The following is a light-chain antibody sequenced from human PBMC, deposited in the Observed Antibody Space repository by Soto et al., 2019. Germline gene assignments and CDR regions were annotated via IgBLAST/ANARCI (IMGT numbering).Light chain of an antibody. Sequence: QSVLTQPPSASGSPGQSVTLSCTGTSSDVGGYNYVSWYQQYPGRAPKLMIYEVTKRPSGVPDRFSSSKSGNTASLTVSGLQAEDEADYYCSSYAASNNFYFVFGGGTQLTVL. J-gene: IGLJ3*02. V-gene: IGLV2-8*01. CDR1: SSDVGGYNY. CDR2: EVT. CDR3: SSYAASNNFYFV.